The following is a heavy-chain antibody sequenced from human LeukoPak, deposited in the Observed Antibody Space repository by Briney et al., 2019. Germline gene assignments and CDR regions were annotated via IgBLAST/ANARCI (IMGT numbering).Heavy chain of an antibody. J-gene: IGHJ4*02. CDR1: GGSISSGSYY. V-gene: IGHV4-61*02. CDR3: AGWKYDILTGEVYFDY. Sequence: PSETLTLTCTVSGGSISSGSYYWSWIRQPAGKGLEWIGRIYTSGSTNYNPSLKSRVTISVDTSKNQFSLKLSSVTAADTAVYYCAGWKYDILTGEVYFDYWGQGTLVTVSS. CDR2: IYTSGST. D-gene: IGHD3-9*01.